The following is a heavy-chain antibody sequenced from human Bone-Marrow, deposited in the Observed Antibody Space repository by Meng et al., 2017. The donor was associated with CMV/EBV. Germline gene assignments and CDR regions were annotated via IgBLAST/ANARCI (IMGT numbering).Heavy chain of an antibody. CDR2: IYYSGST. J-gene: IGHJ6*02. CDR1: GGSISTYY. Sequence: SETLSLTCTVSGGSISTYYWSWIRQPPGKGLEWIGYIYYSGSTNYNPSLKSQVTISVDTSKNQFSLKLSSVTAADTAVYYCAREFWSYYDYVWGSYHAKSHYYGMDVWGQGTTVTVSS. CDR3: AREFWSYYDYVWGSYHAKSHYYGMDV. D-gene: IGHD3-16*02. V-gene: IGHV4-59*01.